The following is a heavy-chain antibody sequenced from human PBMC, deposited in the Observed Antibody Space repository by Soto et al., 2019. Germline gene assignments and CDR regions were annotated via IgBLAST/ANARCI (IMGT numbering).Heavy chain of an antibody. CDR3: ARVSGIHHYRLAV. CDR1: GGSFSGYY. Sequence: SETLSLSCAGYGGSFSGYYWSWIRQPPGKGLEWIGEINHSGSTNYNPSLKSRVTISVDTSKNQFSLKLSSVTAADTAVYYCARVSGIHHYRLAVRAQRTTDPVSS. CDR2: INHSGST. V-gene: IGHV4-34*01. D-gene: IGHD3-10*01. J-gene: IGHJ6*02.